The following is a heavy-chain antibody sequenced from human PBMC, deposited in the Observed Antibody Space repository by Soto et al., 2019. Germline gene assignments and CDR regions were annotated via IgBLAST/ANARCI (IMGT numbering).Heavy chain of an antibody. CDR2: ISGSVGST. Sequence: KGLEWVSAISGSVGSTYYADSVKGRFTISRDNSKNTLYLQMNSLRAEDTAVYYCANFFFQAEDGIRDVRSVSAFLLNRSSDL. J-gene: IGHJ2*01. D-gene: IGHD3-10*02. CDR3: ANFFFQAEDGIRDVRSVSAFLLNRSSDL. V-gene: IGHV3-23*01.